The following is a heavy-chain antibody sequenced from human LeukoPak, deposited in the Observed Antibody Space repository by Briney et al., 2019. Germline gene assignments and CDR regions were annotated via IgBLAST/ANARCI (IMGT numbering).Heavy chain of an antibody. CDR2: IIPIFGTA. Sequence: GGSLRLSCAASGFTFSSYAISWVRQAPGQGLEWMGGIIPIFGTANYAQKFQGRVTITADESTSTAYMELSSLRSEDTAVYYCARDNSDYYDSSGYYYSYRFDYWGQGTLVTVSS. J-gene: IGHJ4*02. V-gene: IGHV1-69*01. CDR1: GFTFSSYA. D-gene: IGHD3-22*01. CDR3: ARDNSDYYDSSGYYYSYRFDY.